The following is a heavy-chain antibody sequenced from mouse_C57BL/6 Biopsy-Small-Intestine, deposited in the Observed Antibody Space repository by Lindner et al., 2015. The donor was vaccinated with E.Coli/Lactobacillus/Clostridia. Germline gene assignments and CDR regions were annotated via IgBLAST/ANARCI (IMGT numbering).Heavy chain of an antibody. J-gene: IGHJ4*01. V-gene: IGHV1-82*01. CDR1: GYTFSSSW. D-gene: IGHD1-1*01. Sequence: VQLQESGPELVKPGASVKISCKASGYTFSSSWMNWVKQRPGKGLEWIGRIYPGDGDTNYNGKFKGKATLTADKSSSTAYMQLSSLTSEDSAVYYCTKGYYGSNYDMDYWGQGTSVTVSS. CDR3: TKGYYGSNYDMDY. CDR2: IYPGDGDT.